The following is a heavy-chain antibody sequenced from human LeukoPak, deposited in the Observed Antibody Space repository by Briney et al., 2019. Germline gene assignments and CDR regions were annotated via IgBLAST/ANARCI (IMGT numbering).Heavy chain of an antibody. CDR3: ARDIDLGGSYYGESYLDF. V-gene: IGHV3-23*01. CDR2: IRGSGGYS. D-gene: IGHD1-26*01. CDR1: GFTFSSYA. J-gene: IGHJ4*02. Sequence: PGGSLRLSCAASGFTFSSYAISWVRQAQGKVLEWVSLIRGSGGYSYYADSVKGRFTISRDNSKRPLYLQMDSRRAEDTSIYYCARDIDLGGSYYGESYLDFWGQDTLVPVSS.